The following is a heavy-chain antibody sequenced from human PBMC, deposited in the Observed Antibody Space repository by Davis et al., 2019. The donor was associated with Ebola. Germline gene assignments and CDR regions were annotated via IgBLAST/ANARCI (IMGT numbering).Heavy chain of an antibody. Sequence: PSETLSLTCAVYGGSFSGYYWSWIRQPPGKGLEWIGEINHSGSTYYNPSLKSRVTISVDTSKNQFSLKLSSVTAADTAVYYCATAATYPKAAGFDYWGQGTLVTVSS. CDR2: INHSGST. CDR1: GGSFSGYY. V-gene: IGHV4-34*01. D-gene: IGHD6-13*01. J-gene: IGHJ4*02. CDR3: ATAATYPKAAGFDY.